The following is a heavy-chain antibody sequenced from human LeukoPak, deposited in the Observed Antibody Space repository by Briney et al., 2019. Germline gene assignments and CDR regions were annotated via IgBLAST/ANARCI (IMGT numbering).Heavy chain of an antibody. V-gene: IGHV4-59*01. Sequence: PSETLSLTCTVSGGSISSYYWSWIRQPPGKGLEWIGYIYYSGSTNYNPSLKSRVTISVDTSKNQFSLKLSSVTAADTAVYYCARERGGYWLDPWGQGTLVTVSS. CDR3: ARERGGYWLDP. CDR1: GGSISSYY. CDR2: IYYSGST. J-gene: IGHJ5*02. D-gene: IGHD2-15*01.